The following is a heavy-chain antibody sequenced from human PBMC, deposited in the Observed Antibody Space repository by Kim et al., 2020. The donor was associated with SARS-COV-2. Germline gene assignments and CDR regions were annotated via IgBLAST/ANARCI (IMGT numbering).Heavy chain of an antibody. J-gene: IGHJ6*02. CDR1: GFTFSSYW. D-gene: IGHD3-16*02. Sequence: GGSLRLSCAASGFTFSSYWMHWVRQAPGKGLVWVSRINSDGSSTSYADSVKGRFTISRDNAKNTLYLQMNSLRAEDTAVYYCAREGVITFGGVIVYQNYYYGMDVWGQGTTVTVSS. V-gene: IGHV3-74*01. CDR2: INSDGSST. CDR3: AREGVITFGGVIVYQNYYYGMDV.